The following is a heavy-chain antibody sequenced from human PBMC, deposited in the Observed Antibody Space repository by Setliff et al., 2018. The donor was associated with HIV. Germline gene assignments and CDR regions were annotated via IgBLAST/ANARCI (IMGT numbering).Heavy chain of an antibody. J-gene: IGHJ4*02. CDR1: RTTFSGYG. Sequence: QPGGSLRLSCRGFRTTFSGYGLNWVRQAPGKGLEWVAVISFDGSSKYYADSVKGRFTISRDNSEGTLYLKANSLRIEDTAMYYCARDLDPDYYDSSQPGYWGQGTLVTVSS. D-gene: IGHD3-22*01. CDR3: ARDLDPDYYDSSQPGY. V-gene: IGHV3-30*03. CDR2: ISFDGSSK.